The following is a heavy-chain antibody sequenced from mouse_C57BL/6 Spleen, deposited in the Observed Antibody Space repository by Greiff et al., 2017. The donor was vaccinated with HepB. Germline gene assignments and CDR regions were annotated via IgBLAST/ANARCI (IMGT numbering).Heavy chain of an antibody. J-gene: IGHJ3*01. V-gene: IGHV1-4*01. CDR3: AREVIYYGYDGGFAY. Sequence: QVQLQQSGAELARPGASVKMSCKASGYTFTSYTMHWVKQRPGQGLEWIGYINPSSGYTKYNQKFKDKATLTADKSSSTAYMQLSSLTSEDSAVYYCAREVIYYGYDGGFAYWGQGTLVTVSA. CDR1: GYTFTSYT. D-gene: IGHD2-2*01. CDR2: INPSSGYT.